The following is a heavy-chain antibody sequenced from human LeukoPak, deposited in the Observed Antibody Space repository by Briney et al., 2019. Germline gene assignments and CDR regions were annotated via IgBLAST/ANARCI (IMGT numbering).Heavy chain of an antibody. CDR2: IYYSGST. D-gene: IGHD3-10*01. J-gene: IGHJ5*02. CDR3: ARHGNMVRGVIIGWFDP. Sequence: SETLSLTCTVSGGSISSSSYYWGWIRQPPGKGLEWIGSIYYSGSTYYNPSLKSRVTISIDTSKNQFSLKLSSVTAADTAVYYCARHGNMVRGVIIGWFDPWGQGTLVTVSS. CDR1: GGSISSSSYY. V-gene: IGHV4-39*01.